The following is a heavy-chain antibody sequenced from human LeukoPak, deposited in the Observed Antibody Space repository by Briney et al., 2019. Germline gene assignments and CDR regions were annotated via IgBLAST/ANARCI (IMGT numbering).Heavy chain of an antibody. CDR3: ARARPYYGSGSYYNLPDAFDI. D-gene: IGHD3-10*01. Sequence: PGGSLRLSCAASGFTFSSYDMHWVRQATGKGLEWVSAIGTAGDTYYPGSVKGRFTISRENAKNSLYLQMNSLRAGDTAVYYCARARPYYGSGSYYNLPDAFDIWGQGTMATVSS. CDR1: GFTFSSYD. V-gene: IGHV3-13*01. CDR2: IGTAGDT. J-gene: IGHJ3*02.